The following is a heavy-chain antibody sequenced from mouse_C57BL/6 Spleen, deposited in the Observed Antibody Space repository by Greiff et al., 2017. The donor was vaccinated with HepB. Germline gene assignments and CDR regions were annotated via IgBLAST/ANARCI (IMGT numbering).Heavy chain of an antibody. CDR2: IHPSDGDT. V-gene: IGHV1-74*01. J-gene: IGHJ4*01. Sequence: VQLQQSGPELVKPGASVKISCKASGYTFTSYWMHWVKQRPGQGLEWIGRIHPSDGDTNYNQKFKGKATLTVDKSSSTAYVQLSSLTSEDSAVYYCAILAMDYWGQGTSVTVSS. CDR1: GYTFTSYW. CDR3: AILAMDY.